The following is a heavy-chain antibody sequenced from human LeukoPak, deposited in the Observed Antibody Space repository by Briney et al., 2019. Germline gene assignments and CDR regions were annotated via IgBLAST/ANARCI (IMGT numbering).Heavy chain of an antibody. D-gene: IGHD3-10*01. CDR3: ARDSYGSGITPFDP. J-gene: IGHJ5*02. V-gene: IGHV3-7*01. CDR2: IKQDGSEK. Sequence: PGGSMRLSCAASGFTLSSYWMSWVRQAPGKGLEWVANIKQDGSEKYYVDSVKGRFTISRDNAKKSLYLQMNSLRAEDTAVYYCARDSYGSGITPFDPWGQGALVTVSS. CDR1: GFTLSSYW.